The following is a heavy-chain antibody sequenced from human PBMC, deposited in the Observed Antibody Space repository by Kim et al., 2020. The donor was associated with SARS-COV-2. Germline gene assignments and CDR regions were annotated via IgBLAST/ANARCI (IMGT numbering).Heavy chain of an antibody. Sequence: SQTLSLTCVISGDSVSSNSAAWNWIRQSPSRGLEWRGRTYYRSKWYNDYAVSVKSRITINPDTSKNQFSLQLNSVTPEDTAVYYCAVGSGYDYGGIDAFDIWGQGTMVTVSS. CDR3: AVGSGYDYGGIDAFDI. J-gene: IGHJ3*02. D-gene: IGHD5-12*01. CDR1: GDSVSSNSAA. CDR2: TYYRSKWYN. V-gene: IGHV6-1*01.